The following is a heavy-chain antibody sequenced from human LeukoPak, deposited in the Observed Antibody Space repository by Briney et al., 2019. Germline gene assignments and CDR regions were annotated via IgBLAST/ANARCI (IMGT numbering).Heavy chain of an antibody. J-gene: IGHJ4*02. CDR3: ARVKLVGGVPAGEDY. CDR2: ISAYNGNT. Sequence: ASVKVSCKASGYTFTSYGISWVRQAPGQGLEWMGWISAYNGNTNYAQKLQGRVTMTTDTSTSTAYMELRSLRSDDTAVYYCARVKLVGGVPAGEDYWGQGTLVTVSS. V-gene: IGHV1-18*01. D-gene: IGHD2-2*01. CDR1: GYTFTSYG.